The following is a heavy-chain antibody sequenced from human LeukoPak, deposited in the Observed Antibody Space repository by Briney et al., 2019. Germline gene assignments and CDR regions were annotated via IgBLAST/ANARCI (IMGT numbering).Heavy chain of an antibody. V-gene: IGHV4-59*01. Sequence: SETLSLTCTVSGGSISSYYWSWIRQPPGKGLEWIGYIYYSGSTNYNPSLKSRVTISVDTSKNQFSLKLSSVTAADTAVYYCARGLLSSWYGLWFDPWGQGTLVTVSS. J-gene: IGHJ5*02. CDR2: IYYSGST. CDR3: ARGLLSSWYGLWFDP. D-gene: IGHD6-13*01. CDR1: GGSISSYY.